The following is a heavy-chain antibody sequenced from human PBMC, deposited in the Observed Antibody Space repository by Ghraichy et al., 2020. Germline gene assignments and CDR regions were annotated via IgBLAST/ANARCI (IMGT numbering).Heavy chain of an antibody. D-gene: IGHD5-24*01. V-gene: IGHV3-23*01. J-gene: IGHJ4*02. CDR3: AKRQMATRPPEDY. CDR2: ISGSGGCT. CDR1: GFTFSSYA. Sequence: GSLRLSCAASGFTFSSYAMSWVRQAPGKGLELVSAISGSGGCTYYADSVKGRFTISRDNSKNTLYLQMNSLRAEDTAVYYCAKRQMATRPPEDYWGQGTLVTVSS.